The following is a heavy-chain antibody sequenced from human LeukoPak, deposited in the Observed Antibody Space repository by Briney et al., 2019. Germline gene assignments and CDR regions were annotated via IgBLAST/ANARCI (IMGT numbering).Heavy chain of an antibody. CDR2: ISSSVFTI. CDR1: GFTFSHYY. CDR3: ARRTAPDY. V-gene: IGHV3-11*01. Sequence: GASVRLSCAPSGFTFSHYYMSWIRQAPGKGMEWLSHISSSVFTIYHADSVQGRLTISRDNAKNSLYLQMNSLRAEDTAVYYCARRTAPDYWGQGTLVTVSS. D-gene: IGHD5-18*01. J-gene: IGHJ4*02.